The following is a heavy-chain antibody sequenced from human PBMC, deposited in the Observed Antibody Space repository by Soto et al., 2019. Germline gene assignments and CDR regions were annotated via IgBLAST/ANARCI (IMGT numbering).Heavy chain of an antibody. V-gene: IGHV3-23*01. Sequence: VQLLDSGGGLVQPGGSLRLSGAASGFTFSKYAMSWVRQAPGKGLELVSAISGSGVNTYYADSVKGRFTISRDNSKNTLYLQMDSLRVEDTAVYYCAKGYFDLIHAPYYFDYWGQGTLVTVSS. J-gene: IGHJ4*02. CDR3: AKGYFDLIHAPYYFDY. D-gene: IGHD3-9*01. CDR2: ISGSGVNT. CDR1: GFTFSKYA.